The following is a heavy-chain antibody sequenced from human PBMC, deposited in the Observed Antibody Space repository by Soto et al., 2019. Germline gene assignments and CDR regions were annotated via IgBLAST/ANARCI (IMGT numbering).Heavy chain of an antibody. Sequence: GGSLRLSCAASGFTFGSYAMSWVRQAPGKGLEWVSAISGSGGSTYYADSVKGRFTISRDNSKNTLYLQMNGLRAEDTAVYYCAKSIVVVPAPNDAFDIWGQGTMVTVSS. V-gene: IGHV3-23*01. D-gene: IGHD2-2*01. J-gene: IGHJ3*02. CDR2: ISGSGGST. CDR3: AKSIVVVPAPNDAFDI. CDR1: GFTFGSYA.